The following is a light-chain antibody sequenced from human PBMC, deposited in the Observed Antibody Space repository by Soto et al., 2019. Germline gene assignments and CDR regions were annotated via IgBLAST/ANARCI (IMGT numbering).Light chain of an antibody. V-gene: IGLV4-60*02. CDR1: SGHSSYI. Sequence: QSVLTQSSSASASLGSSVKLTCTLSSGHSSYIIAWHQQQPGKAPRYLMKLEGSGSYNKGSGVPDRFSGSSSGADRYLTIANLQFEDEGDYYCETWDSNTHVFGTGTKLTVL. J-gene: IGLJ1*01. CDR2: LEGSGSY. CDR3: ETWDSNTHV.